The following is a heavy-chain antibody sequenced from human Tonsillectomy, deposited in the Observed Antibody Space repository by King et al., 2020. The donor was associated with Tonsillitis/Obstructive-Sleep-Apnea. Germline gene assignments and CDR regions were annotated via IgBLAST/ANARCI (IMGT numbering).Heavy chain of an antibody. CDR2: ISAYNGNT. D-gene: IGHD3-3*01. V-gene: IGHV1-18*01. CDR1: GYTFTSYV. Sequence: VQLVESGAEVKKPGASVKVSCKASGYTFTSYVISWVRQAPGQGLEWMGWISAYNGNTNYAQKLQGRVTMTTDTSTSTAYMELRSLRSDDTAVYYCARVIGYYDFWSGPNNWFDPWGQGTLVTVSS. J-gene: IGHJ5*02. CDR3: ARVIGYYDFWSGPNNWFDP.